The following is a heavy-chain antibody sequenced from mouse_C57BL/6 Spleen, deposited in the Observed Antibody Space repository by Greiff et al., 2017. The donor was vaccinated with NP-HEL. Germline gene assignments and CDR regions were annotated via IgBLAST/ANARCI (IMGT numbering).Heavy chain of an antibody. CDR3: ARGELGEGRWYFDV. CDR1: GYTFTSYW. Sequence: VQLQQPGAELVKPGASVKLSCKASGYTFTSYWMHWVKQRPGQGLEWIGMIHPNSGSTNYNEKFKSKATLTVDKSSSTAYMQLSSLTSEDSAVYYCARGELGEGRWYFDVWGTGTTVTVSS. V-gene: IGHV1-64*01. CDR2: IHPNSGST. D-gene: IGHD4-1*01. J-gene: IGHJ1*03.